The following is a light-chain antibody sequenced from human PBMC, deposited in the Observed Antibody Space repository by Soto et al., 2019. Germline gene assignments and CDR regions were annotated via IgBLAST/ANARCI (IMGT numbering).Light chain of an antibody. V-gene: IGKV3-20*01. CDR3: QHYRSSPT. Sequence: EIVLTQFPGTLSLSPGERATLSCRASQSVSSSFLAWYQQKPGQTPRLLIYGASSRATGIPDRFSGSGSGTDFTLTISRLEPEDFAVYYCQHYRSSPTFGHGTKVDLK. CDR1: QSVSSSF. CDR2: GAS. J-gene: IGKJ1*01.